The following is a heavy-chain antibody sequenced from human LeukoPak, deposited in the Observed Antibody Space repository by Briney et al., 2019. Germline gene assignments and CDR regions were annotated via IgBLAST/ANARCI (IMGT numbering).Heavy chain of an antibody. Sequence: PSETLSLTCTVSGDSISSYYWSWIRQPPGKGLEWIGYIYHSGSTNYNPSLKSRVTISADTSKDQFSLKLASVTAADTAVYYCATGYSSTWYYFDYWGQGTLVNVSS. CDR3: ATGYSSTWYYFDY. D-gene: IGHD6-13*01. J-gene: IGHJ4*02. V-gene: IGHV4-59*01. CDR1: GDSISSYY. CDR2: IYHSGST.